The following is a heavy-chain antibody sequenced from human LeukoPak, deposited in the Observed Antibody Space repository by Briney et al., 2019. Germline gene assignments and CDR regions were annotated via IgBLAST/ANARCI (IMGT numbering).Heavy chain of an antibody. CDR3: ARGGPMIVVVIPDDAFDI. V-gene: IGHV3-20*04. Sequence: GGSLRLSCAASGFTFDDYGMSWVRQAPGKGLEWVSGINWNGGSTGYADSVKGRFTISRDDAKNSLYLQMNSLRAEDTALYYCARGGPMIVVVIPDDAFDIWGQGTMVTVSS. CDR2: INWNGGST. J-gene: IGHJ3*02. D-gene: IGHD3-22*01. CDR1: GFTFDDYG.